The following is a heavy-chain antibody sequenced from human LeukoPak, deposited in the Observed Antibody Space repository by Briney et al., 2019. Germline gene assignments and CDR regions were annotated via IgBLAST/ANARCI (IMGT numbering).Heavy chain of an antibody. CDR3: ARHYGSGYYLGWFDP. V-gene: IGHV5-10-1*01. D-gene: IGHD3-22*01. CDR2: IDPSDSYI. CDR1: GYSFTSYW. Sequence: GESLKISCKGSGYSFTSYWISWVRQMPGKGLEWMGRIDPSDSYINYSPSFQGHVTISADKSISTAYLQWSSLKASDTAMYYCARHYGSGYYLGWFDPWGQGTLVTVSS. J-gene: IGHJ5*02.